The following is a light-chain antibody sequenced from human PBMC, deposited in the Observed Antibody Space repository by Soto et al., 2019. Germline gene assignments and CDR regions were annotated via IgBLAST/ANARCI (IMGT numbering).Light chain of an antibody. Sequence: DIQMTQSPSSVSASVGDRVTITCRSSEDISTWLAWYQQKPGKAPKLLIYDASSRATGIPDRFSGGGSGTDFTLTISRLEPEDFAVYYCQQFSSYPLTFGGGTKVDIK. CDR3: QQFSSYPLT. CDR1: EDISTW. J-gene: IGKJ4*01. CDR2: DAS. V-gene: IGKV1-12*01.